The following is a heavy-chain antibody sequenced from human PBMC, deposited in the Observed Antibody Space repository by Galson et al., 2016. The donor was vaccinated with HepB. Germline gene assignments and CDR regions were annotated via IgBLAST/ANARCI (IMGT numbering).Heavy chain of an antibody. CDR2: IDASGGST. V-gene: IGHV3-23*01. CDR1: GFNFGRYH. CDR3: AKGLEDSA. Sequence: SLRLSCAASGFNFGRYHMNWVRQAPGKGLEWVSSIDASGGSTSYSESVQGRFIVSRDNSKNILFLQTNGLSLEDTAVYYCAKGLEDSAWGQGTLVAVSS. J-gene: IGHJ5*02.